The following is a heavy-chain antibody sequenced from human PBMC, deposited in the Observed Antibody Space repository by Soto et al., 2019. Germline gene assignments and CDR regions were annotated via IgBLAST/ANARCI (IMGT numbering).Heavy chain of an antibody. CDR1: GYTFTSNW. V-gene: IGHV1-46*01. Sequence: ASVKVSCKASGYTFTSNWIHWVRRAPGQGLEWMGIINPSGGSTYYAQKFQGRVTLTRDTSTSTVYMELTSLTSEDTAVYYCARDHSISSSGAWWLDPWGQGPMVTVYS. J-gene: IGHJ5*02. CDR3: ARDHSISSSGAWWLDP. D-gene: IGHD6-13*01. CDR2: INPSGGST.